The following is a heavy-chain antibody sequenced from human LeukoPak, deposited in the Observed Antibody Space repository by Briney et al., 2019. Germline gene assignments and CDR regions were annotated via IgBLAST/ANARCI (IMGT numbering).Heavy chain of an antibody. Sequence: SQTLSLACLVASGLPSRYSWSCIRQPPGKVREWVAYIYQRGSTNYNPSLKGPVTISLDTSKNQFSLQLSSVTAADTAVYYCALLDNYVFDPWGQGILVTVSS. D-gene: IGHD5-24*01. CDR3: ALLDNYVFDP. V-gene: IGHV4-59*01. CDR2: IYQRGST. CDR1: SGLPSRYS. J-gene: IGHJ5*02.